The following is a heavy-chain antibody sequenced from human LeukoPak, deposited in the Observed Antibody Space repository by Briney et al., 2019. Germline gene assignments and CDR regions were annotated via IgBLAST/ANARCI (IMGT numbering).Heavy chain of an antibody. CDR2: IDPEDGET. CDR1: GYTLTELS. Sequence: ASVKVSCKVSGYTLTELSMHWVRQAPGKGLEWMGGIDPEDGETNYAQTFQGRVTMTEDTSTDTAYMELSSLRSEDTAVYYCATVYPRAIFGVVIRGAFDIWGQGTMVTVSS. CDR3: ATVYPRAIFGVVIRGAFDI. V-gene: IGHV1-24*01. J-gene: IGHJ3*02. D-gene: IGHD3-3*01.